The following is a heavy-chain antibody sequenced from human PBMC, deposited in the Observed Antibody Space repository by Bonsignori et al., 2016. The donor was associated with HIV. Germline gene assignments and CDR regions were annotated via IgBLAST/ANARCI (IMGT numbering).Heavy chain of an antibody. CDR3: ARGRGDTAMPTDY. D-gene: IGHD5-18*01. Sequence: GESLKISCAASGFTFSSYSMNWVRQAPGKGLEWVSSISSSSSYIYYADSVKGRFTISRDNAKNSLYLQMNSLRAEDTAVYYCARGRGDTAMPTDYWGQGTLVTVSS. CDR1: GFTFSSYS. J-gene: IGHJ4*02. CDR2: ISSSSSYI. V-gene: IGHV3-21*01.